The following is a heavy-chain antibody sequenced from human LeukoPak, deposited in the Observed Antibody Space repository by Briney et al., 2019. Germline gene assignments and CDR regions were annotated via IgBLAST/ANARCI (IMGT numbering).Heavy chain of an antibody. Sequence: GGSLRLSCAASGFIVSSNYMSWVRQAPGKGPEWVSVIYSGGSTYYADSVKGRFTISRDNSKNTLDLQMNSLRAEDTAVYYCASVLTGYYDYFDYWGQGTLVTVSS. V-gene: IGHV3-53*01. CDR2: IYSGGST. CDR1: GFIVSSNY. CDR3: ASVLTGYYDYFDY. J-gene: IGHJ4*02. D-gene: IGHD3-9*01.